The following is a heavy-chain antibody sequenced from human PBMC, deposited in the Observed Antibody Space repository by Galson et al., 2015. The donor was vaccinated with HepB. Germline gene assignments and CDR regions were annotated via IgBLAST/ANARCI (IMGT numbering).Heavy chain of an antibody. CDR1: GFIVSTNH. CDR3: TRETQFRYFDWFIDY. J-gene: IGHJ4*02. CDR2: IYSGGRT. D-gene: IGHD3-9*01. Sequence: SLRLSCAASGFIVSTNHMSWVRQAPGKGLEWVSVIYSGGRTYYADSVKGRFTISRDNSKNTLYLQMNSLRAEDTAVYYCTRETQFRYFDWFIDYWGQGTLSPSPQ. V-gene: IGHV3-53*01.